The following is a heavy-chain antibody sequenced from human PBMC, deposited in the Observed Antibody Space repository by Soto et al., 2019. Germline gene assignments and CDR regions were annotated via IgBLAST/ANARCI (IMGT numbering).Heavy chain of an antibody. CDR1: GFTFSSYS. CDR2: ISSSSSYI. D-gene: IGHD3-10*01. Sequence: ESGGGLVKPGGSLRLSCAASGFTFSSYSMNWVRQAPGKGLEWVSSISSSSSYIYYADSVKGRFTISRDNAKNSLYLQMNSLRAEDTAVYYCARGRMVRGVIPYYYYYGMDVWGQGTTVTVSS. J-gene: IGHJ6*02. CDR3: ARGRMVRGVIPYYYYYGMDV. V-gene: IGHV3-21*01.